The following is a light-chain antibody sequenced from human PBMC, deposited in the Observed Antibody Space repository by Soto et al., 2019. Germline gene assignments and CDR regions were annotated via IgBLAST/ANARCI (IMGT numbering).Light chain of an antibody. J-gene: IGLJ2*01. V-gene: IGLV1-44*01. CDR1: NSNIDSNT. CDR2: SNN. Sequence: QSVLTQPPSASGTPGQRVTISCSGSNSNIDSNTVNWYQQLPGTAPKLLIYSNNQRPSGVPDRFSGSKSGTSASLAISGLQSDDEADYYCAAWDDSLNGHVVFGGGTKLTVL. CDR3: AAWDDSLNGHVV.